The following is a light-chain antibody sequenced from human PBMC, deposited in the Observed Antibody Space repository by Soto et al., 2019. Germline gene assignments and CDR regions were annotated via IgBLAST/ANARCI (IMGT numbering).Light chain of an antibody. Sequence: EIVMTQSPATLSLSPGERATLSCRASQSVSSSYLSWYQHKPGQAPRLLIYGASIRATGIPARFSGSGSGTASTLTISSLQPEDFAVYYCQQDYNLPWTFGQGTKVDIK. J-gene: IGKJ1*01. CDR2: GAS. V-gene: IGKV3D-7*01. CDR3: QQDYNLPWT. CDR1: QSVSSSY.